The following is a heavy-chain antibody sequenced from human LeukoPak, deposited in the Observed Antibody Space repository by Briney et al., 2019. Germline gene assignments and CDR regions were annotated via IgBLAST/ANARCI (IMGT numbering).Heavy chain of an antibody. Sequence: GGSLRLSCAASGFTFSSYEMNWVRQAPGKGLEWVSYISSSGSTIYYADSVKGRFTISRDNAKNSLYLQMNSLRAEDTAVYYCARGRGVIANFDCWDQETLVTVSS. CDR2: ISSSGSTI. D-gene: IGHD2-21*01. V-gene: IGHV3-48*03. J-gene: IGHJ4*02. CDR1: GFTFSSYE. CDR3: ARGRGVIANFDC.